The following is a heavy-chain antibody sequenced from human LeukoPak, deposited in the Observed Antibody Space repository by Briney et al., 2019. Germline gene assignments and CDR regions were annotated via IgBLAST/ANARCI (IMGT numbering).Heavy chain of an antibody. CDR1: GFTFSNYW. Sequence: GGSLRLSCAASGFTFSNYWMSWVRQAPGKGLEWLANINQDGSEIYYVDSVKGRFTISRDNAKNSLYLQMNSLRAEDTAVYYCAQIYTYGSSQFDYWGQGTLLTVSS. D-gene: IGHD5-18*01. J-gene: IGHJ4*02. CDR2: INQDGSEI. CDR3: AQIYTYGSSQFDY. V-gene: IGHV3-7*01.